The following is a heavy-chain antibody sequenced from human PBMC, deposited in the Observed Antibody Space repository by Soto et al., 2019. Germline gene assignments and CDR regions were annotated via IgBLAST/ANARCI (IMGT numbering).Heavy chain of an antibody. Sequence: SETLSLTCAVYGGSFSGYYWNWIRQPPGKGLEWIGEINHSGSTNYNPSLKSRVTISIDTSKNQFSLKLTSVTAADTAVYYCARGTLIAAAATWFDPWGQGTLVTVS. CDR1: GGSFSGYY. J-gene: IGHJ5*02. D-gene: IGHD6-13*01. V-gene: IGHV4-34*01. CDR2: INHSGST. CDR3: ARGTLIAAAATWFDP.